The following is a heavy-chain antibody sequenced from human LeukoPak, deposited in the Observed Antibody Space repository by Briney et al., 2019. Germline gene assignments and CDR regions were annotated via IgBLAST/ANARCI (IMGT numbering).Heavy chain of an antibody. Sequence: GGSLRLSCAASGFTLSGAWMHWARQVPGKGRVWVSRINPDGTDIRYADSVKGRFTISRDDAKNTLFLHMNSLRVEDTAVYYCARVFGPGLDEYFHLWGQGTLVTVSS. CDR3: ARVFGPGLDEYFHL. J-gene: IGHJ1*01. CDR2: INPDGTDI. V-gene: IGHV3-74*01. CDR1: GFTLSGAW. D-gene: IGHD3-10*01.